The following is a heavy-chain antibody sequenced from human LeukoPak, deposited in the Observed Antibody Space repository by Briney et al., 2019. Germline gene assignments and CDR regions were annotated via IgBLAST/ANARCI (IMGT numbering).Heavy chain of an antibody. J-gene: IGHJ4*02. D-gene: IGHD6-19*01. Sequence: GASVKVSCKASGYDFTSVGITWVRQPPGQGLEWMGWISPYNGNTRYVQKLQGRVTMTTDTSTNAAYMELRSLRFDDTAVYYCARAGSGSGWYFDYWGQGTLVTVSS. CDR2: ISPYNGNT. V-gene: IGHV1-18*01. CDR3: ARAGSGSGWYFDY. CDR1: GYDFTSVG.